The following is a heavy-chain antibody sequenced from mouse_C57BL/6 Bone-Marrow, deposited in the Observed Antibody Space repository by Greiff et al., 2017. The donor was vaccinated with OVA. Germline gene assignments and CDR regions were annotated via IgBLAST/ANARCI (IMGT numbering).Heavy chain of an antibody. V-gene: IGHV7-3*01. J-gene: IGHJ3*01. Sequence: EVKLVESGGGLVQPGGSLSLSCAASGFTFTDYYMSWVRQPPGKALEWLGFIRNKANGYTTEYSASVKGRFTISRDNSQSILYLQMNSLRAEDSATYYCARDYYGSSQGFAYWGKGTLVTVSA. CDR3: ARDYYGSSQGFAY. D-gene: IGHD1-1*01. CDR2: IRNKANGYTT. CDR1: GFTFTDYY.